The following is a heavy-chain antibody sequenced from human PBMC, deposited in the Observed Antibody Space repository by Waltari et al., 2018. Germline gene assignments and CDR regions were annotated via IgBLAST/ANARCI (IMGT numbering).Heavy chain of an antibody. V-gene: IGHV4-38-2*01. CDR3: ARAPYYYGSGSYTWFDP. CDR1: GYSISSGYY. CDR2: IYHSGST. Sequence: QVQLQESGPGLVKPSETLSLTCAVSGYSISSGYYWGWIRHPPGKGLEWIGSIYHSGSTYYNPSLKSRVTISVDTSKNQFSLKLSSVTAADTAVYYCARAPYYYGSGSYTWFDPWGQGTLVTVSS. J-gene: IGHJ5*02. D-gene: IGHD3-10*01.